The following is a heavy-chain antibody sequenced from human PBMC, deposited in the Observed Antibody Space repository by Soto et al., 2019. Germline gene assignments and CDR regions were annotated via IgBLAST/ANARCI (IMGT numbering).Heavy chain of an antibody. Sequence: QVQLVQSVAEVKKPGASVKVSCKASGYTFTSYGISWVRQAPGQGLEWMGWISAYNGNTNYAQKLQGRVTMTTDTATRTAYMELRSLRSDDTAVYYCARRGVIFGVVIPYYYYGMDVWCQGTTVTVSS. D-gene: IGHD3-3*01. CDR3: ARRGVIFGVVIPYYYYGMDV. CDR2: ISAYNGNT. V-gene: IGHV1-18*01. CDR1: GYTFTSYG. J-gene: IGHJ6*02.